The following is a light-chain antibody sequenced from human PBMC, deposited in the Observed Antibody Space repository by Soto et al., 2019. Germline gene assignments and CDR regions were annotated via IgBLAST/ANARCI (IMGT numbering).Light chain of an antibody. Sequence: QSVLTQPASVSGSPGQSIAISCTGTSSDIGGYNYVSWFQQHPGRAPRVLISEVSNRPSGVSHRFSGSKAGITASLTISGLQAEDEADYYCSSFRSGGTFVFGTGTKGTVL. CDR3: SSFRSGGTFV. CDR2: EVS. J-gene: IGLJ1*01. CDR1: SSDIGGYNY. V-gene: IGLV2-14*01.